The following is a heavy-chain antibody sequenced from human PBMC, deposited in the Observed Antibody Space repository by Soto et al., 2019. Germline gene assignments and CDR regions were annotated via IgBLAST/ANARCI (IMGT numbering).Heavy chain of an antibody. V-gene: IGHV1-18*01. CDR2: ISAYNGNT. D-gene: IGHD3-16*01. CDR3: ARDPRQNMITFGGDPNWFDP. Sequence: ASVKVSCKASGYTFTSYGISWVRQAPGQGLEWMGWISAYNGNTNYAQKLQGRVTMTTDTSTSTAYMELRSLRSDDTAVYYCARDPRQNMITFGGDPNWFDPWGQGTLVTVSS. J-gene: IGHJ5*02. CDR1: GYTFTSYG.